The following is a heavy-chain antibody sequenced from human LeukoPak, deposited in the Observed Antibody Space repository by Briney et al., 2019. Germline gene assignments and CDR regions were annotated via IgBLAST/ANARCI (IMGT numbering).Heavy chain of an antibody. D-gene: IGHD1-14*01. CDR2: INPDGSEE. V-gene: IGHV3-7*01. CDR3: ARDPYIKAFDI. CDR1: GFTFSSYW. J-gene: IGHJ3*02. Sequence: GGSLRLSCAASGFTFSSYWMSWVRQAPGKELELVAHINPDGSEESYADSVKGRFTISRDNAKNSLHLQMNNLRVEDTAVYYCARDPYIKAFDIWGQGTMVTVSS.